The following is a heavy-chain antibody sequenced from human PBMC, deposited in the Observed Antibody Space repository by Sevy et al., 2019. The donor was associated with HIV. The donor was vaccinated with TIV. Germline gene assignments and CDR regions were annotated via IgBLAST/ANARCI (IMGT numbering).Heavy chain of an antibody. D-gene: IGHD6-19*01. Sequence: ASVKVSCKASGYTFTSYGISWVRQAPGQGLEWMGWISAYNGNTNYAQKLQGRVTMTTDTSTSTAYMELRCLRSDDTAVYYCARISPPPYSSGWYYFDYWGQGTLVTVSS. CDR3: ARISPPPYSSGWYYFDY. CDR1: GYTFTSYG. J-gene: IGHJ4*02. V-gene: IGHV1-18*01. CDR2: ISAYNGNT.